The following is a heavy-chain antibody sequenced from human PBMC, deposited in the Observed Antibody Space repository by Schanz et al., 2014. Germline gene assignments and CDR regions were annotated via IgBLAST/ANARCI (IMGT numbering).Heavy chain of an antibody. J-gene: IGHJ3*02. CDR2: IRSKANNYAT. CDR3: ARRNAADHEAFDI. V-gene: IGHV3-73*01. Sequence: ASGFTFIGSTIHWVRQASGKGLEWVGRIRSKANNYATAYAASVKGRFTISRDDSTNCAYLQMNSLRTQDMEVYYCARRNAADHEAFDIWSEGTM. CDR1: GFTFIGST. D-gene: IGHD6-13*01.